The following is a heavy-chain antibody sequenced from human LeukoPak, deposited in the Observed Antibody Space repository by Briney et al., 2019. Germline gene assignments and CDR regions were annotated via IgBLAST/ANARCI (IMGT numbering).Heavy chain of an antibody. Sequence: GSLRISCAASGFTFSTYAMSWVRQAPGKGLEWVSAISTNSASTYYADSVKGRFTISRDNSENTLYLQMNSLRGEDTAVYYCAKGSSSSRPYYFDYWGQGTLVTVSS. CDR1: GFTFSTYA. V-gene: IGHV3-23*01. CDR3: AKGSSSSRPYYFDY. CDR2: ISTNSAST. D-gene: IGHD6-13*01. J-gene: IGHJ4*02.